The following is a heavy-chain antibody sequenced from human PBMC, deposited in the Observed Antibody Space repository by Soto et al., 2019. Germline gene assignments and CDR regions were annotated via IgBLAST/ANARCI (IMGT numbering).Heavy chain of an antibody. CDR2: IERDDDDK. Sequence: SGPTLVNPPDTLTLTCTFSGFSLTSPGMCVSWIRQPPGKALEWLALIERDDDDKYYSTSLKTRLTISKDTRKNQVVLTMANIDPADTGTYYCARSIRGPRRFNGMDVWGQGTTVTVSS. J-gene: IGHJ6*02. CDR1: GFSLTSPGMC. V-gene: IGHV2-70*13. CDR3: ARSIRGPRRFNGMDV. D-gene: IGHD1-20*01.